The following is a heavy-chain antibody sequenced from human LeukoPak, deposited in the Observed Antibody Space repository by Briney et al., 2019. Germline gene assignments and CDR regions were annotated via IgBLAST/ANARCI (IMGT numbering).Heavy chain of an antibody. V-gene: IGHV4-39*01. Sequence: PTETLSPTCTVSGGSISSSSYYWDWIRQPPGKGLEWIGTIYYSGTTYYNPSLKSRVTISVDTSRNQFSLKLSSVTATDTAVYYCARMIGDDAFDIWGQGTMVTVSS. CDR3: ARMIGDDAFDI. CDR1: GGSISSSSYY. CDR2: IYYSGTT. J-gene: IGHJ3*02. D-gene: IGHD3-22*01.